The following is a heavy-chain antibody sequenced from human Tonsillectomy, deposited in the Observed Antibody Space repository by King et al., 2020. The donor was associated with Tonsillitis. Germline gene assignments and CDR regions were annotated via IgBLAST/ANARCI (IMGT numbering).Heavy chain of an antibody. D-gene: IGHD1-1*01. CDR3: GRDRNRGNWNDDYYFDY. CDR2: MWYDGSNE. CDR1: GFTFSSYG. Sequence: VQLVESGGGVVQPGRSLRLSCAASGFTFSSYGMHWVRQAPGKGLEWVAVMWYDGSNEYYADSVKGRFAISRDNSKNTLYLQMNSLRAEDTAVYYCGRDRNRGNWNDDYYFDYWGQGTLVTVSS. J-gene: IGHJ4*02. V-gene: IGHV3-33*08.